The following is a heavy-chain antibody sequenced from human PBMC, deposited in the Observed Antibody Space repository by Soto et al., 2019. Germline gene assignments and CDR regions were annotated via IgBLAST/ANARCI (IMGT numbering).Heavy chain of an antibody. CDR1: GFTFSSYG. V-gene: IGHV3-30*18. CDR2: ISYDGSNK. D-gene: IGHD6-13*01. Sequence: GGSLRLSCAASGFTFSSYGMHWVRQAPGKGLEWVAVISYDGSNKYYADSVKGRFTISRDNSKNTLYLQMNSLRAEDTAVYYCAKDRSSSWLIQNWFDPWGQGTLVTVSS. J-gene: IGHJ5*02. CDR3: AKDRSSSWLIQNWFDP.